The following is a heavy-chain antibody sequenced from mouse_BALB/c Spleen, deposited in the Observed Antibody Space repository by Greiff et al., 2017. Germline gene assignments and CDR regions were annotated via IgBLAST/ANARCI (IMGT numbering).Heavy chain of an antibody. CDR3: ARGLTVVAHFDY. V-gene: IGHV3-8*02. J-gene: IGHJ2*01. CDR2: ISYSGST. CDR1: GDSITSGY. Sequence: EVQLVESGPSLVKPSQTLSLTCSVTGDSITSGYWNWIRKFPGNKLEYMGYISYSGSTYYNPSLKSRISITRDTSKNQYYLQLNSVTTEDTATYYCARGLTVVAHFDYWGQGTTLTVSS. D-gene: IGHD1-1*01.